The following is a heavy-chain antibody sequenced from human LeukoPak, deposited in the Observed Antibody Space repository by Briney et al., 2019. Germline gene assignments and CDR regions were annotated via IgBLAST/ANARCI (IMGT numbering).Heavy chain of an antibody. Sequence: GRSLRLSCAASGFTFSSYGMHWVRQAPGKGLEWVAVIWYDGSNKYYADSVKGRFTISRDNSKNTLYLQMNSLRAEDTAVYYCAKELWELLESSTFDYWGQGTLVTVSS. J-gene: IGHJ4*02. D-gene: IGHD1-26*01. CDR1: GFTFSSYG. V-gene: IGHV3-33*06. CDR3: AKELWELLESSTFDY. CDR2: IWYDGSNK.